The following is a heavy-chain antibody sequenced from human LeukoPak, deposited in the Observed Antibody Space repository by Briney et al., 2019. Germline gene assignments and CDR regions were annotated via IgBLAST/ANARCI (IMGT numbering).Heavy chain of an antibody. Sequence: GGSLRLSCAASGFTFSSYAMSWVRQAPGKGLEWVSAISGSADSTYYADSVKGRFTISRDNSKNTLYLQMNSLRAEDTAVYFCARGVYAFDVWGQGTMVTVSS. CDR1: GFTFSSYA. CDR2: ISGSADST. J-gene: IGHJ3*01. D-gene: IGHD6-6*01. V-gene: IGHV3-23*01. CDR3: ARGVYAFDV.